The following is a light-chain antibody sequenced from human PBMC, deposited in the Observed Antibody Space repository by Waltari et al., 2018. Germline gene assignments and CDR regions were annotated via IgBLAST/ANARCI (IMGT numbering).Light chain of an antibody. CDR2: DVS. J-gene: IGLJ1*01. V-gene: IGLV2-14*01. CDR3: SSYPRSSTLV. CDR1: SSDVGGYNY. Sequence: QSALTQPASVSGSPGQSITVSCTGTSSDVGGYNYVSWYQQHPGKTPKLMIYDVSNRPSGVSNRISGSKAGNTASLTISGLQAEDVADYYCSSYPRSSTLVFGTGTKVTVL.